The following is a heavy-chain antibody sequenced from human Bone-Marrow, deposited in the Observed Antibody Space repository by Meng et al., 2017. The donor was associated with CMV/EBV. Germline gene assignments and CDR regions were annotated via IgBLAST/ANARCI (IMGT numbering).Heavy chain of an antibody. CDR3: ARDLDCSSTSCNTQIDY. CDR1: GFTFGDYA. Sequence: GGSLRLSCTASGFTFGDYAMSWVRQAPGKGLEWVGFIRSKAYGGTTEYAASVKGRFTISRDDSKSIAYLQMNSLKTADTAVYYCARDLDCSSTSCNTQIDYWGEGTLVTVSS. J-gene: IGHJ4*02. D-gene: IGHD2-2*01. CDR2: IRSKAYGGTT. V-gene: IGHV3-49*04.